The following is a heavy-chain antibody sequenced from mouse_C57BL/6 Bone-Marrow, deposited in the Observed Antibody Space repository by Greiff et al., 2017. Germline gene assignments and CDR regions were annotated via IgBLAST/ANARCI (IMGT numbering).Heavy chain of an antibody. Sequence: QVQLQQSGAELVRPGTSVKFSCKASGYTFTSYWMHWVKQRPGQGLEWIGVIDPSDSYTNYNQKFKGKATLTVDTSSSTAYMQLRGLTSEDSAVYYCARLLRHGDYWGQGTAVTVSS. CDR1: GYTFTSYW. D-gene: IGHD1-2*01. V-gene: IGHV1-59*01. J-gene: IGHJ4*01. CDR2: IDPSDSYT. CDR3: ARLLRHGDY.